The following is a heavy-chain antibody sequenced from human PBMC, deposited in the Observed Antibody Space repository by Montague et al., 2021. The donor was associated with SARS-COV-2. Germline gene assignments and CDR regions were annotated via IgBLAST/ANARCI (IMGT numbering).Heavy chain of an antibody. Sequence: SETLSLTCTVSGGSISSSSYYWGWIRQPPEKGLEWIGSIYYSESTYYNPSLKSRVTISVDTSKNQFSLKLSSVTAADTAVYYCARQENSSGWFKPDAFDIWGQGTMVTVSS. CDR2: IYYSEST. J-gene: IGHJ3*02. D-gene: IGHD6-19*01. V-gene: IGHV4-39*01. CDR1: GGSISSSSYY. CDR3: ARQENSSGWFKPDAFDI.